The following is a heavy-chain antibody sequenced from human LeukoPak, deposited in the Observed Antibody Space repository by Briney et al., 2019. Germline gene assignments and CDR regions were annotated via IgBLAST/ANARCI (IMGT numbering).Heavy chain of an antibody. CDR1: GYTFTSYD. Sequence: ASVTVSCTASGYTFTSYDINWVRQATGQGLEWMGWMNPNSGNTGYAQKFQGRVTMTRNTSISTAYMELSSLRSEDTAVYYCARFLENSSSWPGGWFDPWGQGTLVTVSS. J-gene: IGHJ5*02. D-gene: IGHD6-13*01. V-gene: IGHV1-8*01. CDR2: MNPNSGNT. CDR3: ARFLENSSSWPGGWFDP.